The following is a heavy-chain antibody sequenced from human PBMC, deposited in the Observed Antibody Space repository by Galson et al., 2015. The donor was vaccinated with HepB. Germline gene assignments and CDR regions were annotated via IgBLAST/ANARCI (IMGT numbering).Heavy chain of an antibody. J-gene: IGHJ2*01. Sequence: SLRLSCAASGFTFSSYGIHWVRQAPGKGLEWVAVISNDGSDEFYADSVKGRFTISRDNSKNTLYLQMNSLRVEDTSVYYCAKGMGSGYSNSSRFFDLWGRGTLVTVSS. D-gene: IGHD6-6*01. V-gene: IGHV3-30*18. CDR2: ISNDGSDE. CDR3: AKGMGSGYSNSSRFFDL. CDR1: GFTFSSYG.